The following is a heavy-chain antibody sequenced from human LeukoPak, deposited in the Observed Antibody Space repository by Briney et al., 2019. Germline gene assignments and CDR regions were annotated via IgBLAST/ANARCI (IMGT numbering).Heavy chain of an antibody. V-gene: IGHV4-34*01. CDR1: GGSFSGYY. D-gene: IGHD3-10*01. Sequence: SETLSLTCAVYGGSFSGYYWSWIRQPPGRGLEWIGEINDSGSTNYNPSLKSRVIISVDTSKNQSSLKVSSVTAADTAVYYCARGGLLWFGESNYYYYGMDVWGQGTTVTVS. J-gene: IGHJ6*02. CDR2: INDSGST. CDR3: ARGGLLWFGESNYYYYGMDV.